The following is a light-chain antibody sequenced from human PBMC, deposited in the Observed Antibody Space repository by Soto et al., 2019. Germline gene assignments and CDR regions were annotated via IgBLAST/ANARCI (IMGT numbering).Light chain of an antibody. V-gene: IGLV1-47*01. CDR1: SSNIGSNY. CDR2: ANS. CDR3: ATCDDSLRGVL. Sequence: QSVLTQPPSASGTPGQRVTISCSGGSSNIGSNYAYWYRQLPGTAPKLVIYANSPQPSGVPYRFSGSKSGASAALAISGLRSEDEADYYCATCDDSLRGVLFGGGTKVTVL. J-gene: IGLJ2*01.